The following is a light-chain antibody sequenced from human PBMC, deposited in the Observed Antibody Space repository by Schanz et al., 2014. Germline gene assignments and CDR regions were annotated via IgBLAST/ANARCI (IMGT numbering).Light chain of an antibody. CDR3: SSYTSSPSWV. CDR1: SSDVGSYNL. V-gene: IGLV2-14*02. CDR2: DVS. J-gene: IGLJ3*02. Sequence: QSVLTQPASVSGSPGQSITISCTGTSSDVGSYNLVSWYQQHPGKVPKLMIHDVSNRPLGVSNRFSGSKSGNTASLTISGXRAEDEADYYCSSYTSSPSWVFGGGTKVTVL.